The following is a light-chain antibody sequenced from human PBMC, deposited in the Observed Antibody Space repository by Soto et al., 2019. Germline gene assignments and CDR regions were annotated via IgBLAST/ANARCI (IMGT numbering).Light chain of an antibody. V-gene: IGKV3-20*01. CDR3: QQYGSPWT. Sequence: EIVLTQSPGTLSLSPGERATLSCRASQSVSSSYLAWCQQKPGQAPRLLIYGASSRATGIPDRFSGSGSGTDFTLTISRLEPEDFAVYYCQQYGSPWTFGQGTKVDIK. CDR2: GAS. CDR1: QSVSSSY. J-gene: IGKJ1*01.